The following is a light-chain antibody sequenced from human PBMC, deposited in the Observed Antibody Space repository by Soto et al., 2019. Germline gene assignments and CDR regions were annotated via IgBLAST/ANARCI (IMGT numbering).Light chain of an antibody. CDR2: GAS. J-gene: IGKJ2*01. V-gene: IGKV3-20*01. Sequence: EIVLTQSPGTLSLSPGERATLSCRASQSVSSTYLAWYQLRPGQAPRLLIHGASSRATGIPRRFSGSGSGTDFTLTTSGLEPEDFAVYYCQQYGGSPLYTFGQGTKLEIK. CDR1: QSVSSTY. CDR3: QQYGGSPLYT.